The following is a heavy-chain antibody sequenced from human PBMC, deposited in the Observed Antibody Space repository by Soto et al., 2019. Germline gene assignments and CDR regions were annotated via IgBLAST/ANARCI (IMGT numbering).Heavy chain of an antibody. D-gene: IGHD3-10*01. CDR3: AREGILWFGEYWFDP. CDR2: IYYSGST. CDR1: GGSVSSGSYY. V-gene: IGHV4-61*01. J-gene: IGHJ5*02. Sequence: NPSETLSLTCTVSGGSVSSGSYYWSWIRQPPGKGLEWIGYIYYSGSTNYNPSLKSRVTISVDTSKNQFSLKLSSVTAADTAVYYCAREGILWFGEYWFDPWGQGTLVTVSS.